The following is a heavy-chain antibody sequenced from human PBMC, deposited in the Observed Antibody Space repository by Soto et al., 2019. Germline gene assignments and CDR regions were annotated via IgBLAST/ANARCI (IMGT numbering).Heavy chain of an antibody. V-gene: IGHV1-69*02. CDR3: ASSYGSGYRAFDY. CDR1: GDTFTFYS. Sequence: QVQLVQSGAEVKRPGSSVKVSCKASGDTFTFYSINWVRQAPGLGLEWMGRINPILSMSNYAQRFQGRVTMTADKSTSTAYKKLSSLRSEDTAIYYCASSYGSGYRAFDYWGQGALVTVS. CDR2: INPILSMS. D-gene: IGHD3-10*01. J-gene: IGHJ4*02.